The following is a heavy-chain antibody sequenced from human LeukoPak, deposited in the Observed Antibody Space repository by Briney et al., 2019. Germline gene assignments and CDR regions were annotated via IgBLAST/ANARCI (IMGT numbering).Heavy chain of an antibody. CDR2: IKEDGSEK. J-gene: IGHJ3*02. CDR3: AGRIFDI. V-gene: IGHV3-7*01. CDR1: GLTFSNYW. Sequence: GGSLRLSCAASGLTFSNYWMAWVRQAPGKGLEWVANIKEDGSEKYYLDSVEGRFTISRDNAKSALYLQMNSLRAEDTAVYYCAGRIFDIWGQGTMFTVSS.